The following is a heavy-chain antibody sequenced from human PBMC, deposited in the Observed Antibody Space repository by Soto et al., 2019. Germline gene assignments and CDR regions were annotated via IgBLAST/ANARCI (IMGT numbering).Heavy chain of an antibody. CDR1: GYIFSNYY. J-gene: IGHJ3*02. CDR2: FNPSGDAT. D-gene: IGHD3-10*01. Sequence: ASVKVSCKASGYIFSNYYLHWVRQAPGQGLEWMGVFNPSGDATHYAQNFQGRVTVTRDTSSSTVYMELSNLTSDDTAVYYCARKGMSKIGFDSWGHGKTVT. V-gene: IGHV1-46*01. CDR3: ARKGMSKIGFDS.